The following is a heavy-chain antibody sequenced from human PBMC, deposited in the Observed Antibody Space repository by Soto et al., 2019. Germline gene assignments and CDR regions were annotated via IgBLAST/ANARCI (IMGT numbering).Heavy chain of an antibody. J-gene: IGHJ5*02. CDR3: ARVIAAAQLLWFDP. CDR1: GGTFSSYA. V-gene: IGHV1-69*01. Sequence: QVQLVQSGAEVKKPGSSVKVSCKASGGTFSSYAISWVRQAPGQGLEWMGGIIPIFGTANYAQKFQGRVTITADESTSTDYMELSSLRSEDTAVYYCARVIAAAQLLWFDPWGQGTLVTVSS. D-gene: IGHD6-13*01. CDR2: IIPIFGTA.